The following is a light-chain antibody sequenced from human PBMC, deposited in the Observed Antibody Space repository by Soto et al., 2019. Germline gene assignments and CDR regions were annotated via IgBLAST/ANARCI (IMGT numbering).Light chain of an antibody. V-gene: IGLV2-14*01. CDR2: DVS. Sequence: SALTQPASVTGSPGQSITISCPGTSSDVGGYNYVSWYQQHPGKAPKLMIYDVSNRPSGVSNRFSGSNSGNTASLTISGLQAEEEADYYCSSYTSSSTPLVFGTGTRSPS. CDR3: SSYTSSSTPLV. J-gene: IGLJ1*01. CDR1: SSDVGGYNY.